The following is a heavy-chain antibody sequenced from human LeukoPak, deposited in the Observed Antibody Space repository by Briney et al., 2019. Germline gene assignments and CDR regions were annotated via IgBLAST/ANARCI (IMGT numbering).Heavy chain of an antibody. V-gene: IGHV1-3*01. CDR2: ISAGNGNT. D-gene: IGHD3-10*01. J-gene: IGHJ4*02. CDR1: GYTFTSYA. CDR3: AGVTMVRGVIISDPPAFDY. Sequence: ASVKVSCKASGYTFTSYAIHWVRQAPGQRLEWMGWISAGNGNTKYSQNFQGRVTFISNTSATTAFMELSSLGSEDAAVYYCAGVTMVRGVIISDPPAFDYWGQGTLVTVSS.